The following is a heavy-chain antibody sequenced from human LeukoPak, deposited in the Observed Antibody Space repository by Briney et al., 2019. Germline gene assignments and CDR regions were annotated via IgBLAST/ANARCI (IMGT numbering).Heavy chain of an antibody. CDR3: AREGYYYYYYGMDV. V-gene: IGHV4-59*01. CDR1: GGSISSYY. Sequence: PSETLSLTCTVSGGSISSYYWSWIRQPPGKGLEWIGYIYYSGSTNCNPSLKSRVTISVDTSKNQFSLKLSSVTAADTAVYYCAREGYYYYYYGMDVWGQGTTVTVSS. CDR2: IYYSGST. J-gene: IGHJ6*02.